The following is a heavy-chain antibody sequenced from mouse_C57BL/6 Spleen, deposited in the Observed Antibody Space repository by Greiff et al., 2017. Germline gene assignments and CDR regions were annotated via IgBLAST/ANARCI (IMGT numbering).Heavy chain of an antibody. D-gene: IGHD2-5*01. CDR2: ISPGSGST. J-gene: IGHJ3*01. Sequence: QVQLQQSGAELVKPGASVKMSCKASGYTFTSYWITWVKQRPGQGLEWIGDISPGSGSTNYNEKFKSKATLTVDTSSSTAYMQRSSLTSEDSAVYYFASRYYSNDDWVAYWGQGTLVTVSA. CDR1: GYTFTSYW. CDR3: ASRYYSNDDWVAY. V-gene: IGHV1-55*01.